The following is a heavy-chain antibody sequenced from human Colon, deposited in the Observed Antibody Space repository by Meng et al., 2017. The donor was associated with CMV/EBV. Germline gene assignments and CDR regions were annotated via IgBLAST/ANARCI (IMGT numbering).Heavy chain of an antibody. CDR2: INPSGGST. J-gene: IGHJ5*02. Sequence: CGYTFTSYYMHWVRQPPGQGLEWMGIINPSGGSTSYAQKFQGRVTMTRDTSTSTVYMEMSSLRSEDTAVYYCARVSDTAMPGWFDPWGQGTLVTVSS. V-gene: IGHV1-46*01. D-gene: IGHD5-18*01. CDR3: ARVSDTAMPGWFDP. CDR1: GYTFTSYY.